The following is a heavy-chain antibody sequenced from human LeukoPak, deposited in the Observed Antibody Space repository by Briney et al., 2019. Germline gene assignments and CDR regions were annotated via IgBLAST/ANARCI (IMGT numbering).Heavy chain of an antibody. J-gene: IGHJ5*02. CDR1: GGSISSYY. Sequence: SETLSLTCTVSGGSISSYYWSWIRQPPGKGLEWIGYIYYSGSTNYNPSLKSRVTISVDTSKNQFSLKLSSVTAADTAVYYCARHSPSVEWLQSNNWFDPWGQGTLVTVSS. CDR2: IYYSGST. CDR3: ARHSPSVEWLQSNNWFDP. V-gene: IGHV4-59*08. D-gene: IGHD5-12*01.